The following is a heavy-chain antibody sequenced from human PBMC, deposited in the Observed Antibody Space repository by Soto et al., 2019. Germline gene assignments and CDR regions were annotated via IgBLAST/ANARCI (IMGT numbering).Heavy chain of an antibody. Sequence: QVQLVQSGAEVKRPGSSVKVSCKASGGTFNNYAINWVRQAPGQGLEWMGDISPMFGKANYAQKFQGRVNITADDFTATAYLELSSLRSEDTALYYCAREVEVHTPVFGFWGQGSLVTVSS. CDR2: ISPMFGKA. CDR3: AREVEVHTPVFGF. V-gene: IGHV1-69*01. J-gene: IGHJ4*02. CDR1: GGTFNNYA. D-gene: IGHD2-2*01.